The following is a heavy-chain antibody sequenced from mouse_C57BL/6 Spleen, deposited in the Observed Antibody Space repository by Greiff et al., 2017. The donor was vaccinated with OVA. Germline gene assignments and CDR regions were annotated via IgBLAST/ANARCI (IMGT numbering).Heavy chain of an antibody. V-gene: IGHV1-85*01. D-gene: IGHD2-4*01. CDR2: IYPRDGST. Sequence: QVQLQQSGPELVKPGASVKLSCKASGYTFTSYDINWVKQRPGQGLEWIGWIYPRDGSTKYNEKFKGKATLTVDTSSSTAYMELHSLTSEDSAVYFCARKGTLYDYDDGAWFAYWGQGTLVTVSA. CDR3: ARKGTLYDYDDGAWFAY. CDR1: GYTFTSYD. J-gene: IGHJ3*01.